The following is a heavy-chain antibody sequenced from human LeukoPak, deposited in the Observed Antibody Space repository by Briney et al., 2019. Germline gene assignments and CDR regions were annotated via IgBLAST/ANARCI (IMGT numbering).Heavy chain of an antibody. V-gene: IGHV4-38-2*01. CDR1: GYSISSGYY. D-gene: IGHD3-22*01. Sequence: SETLSLTCAVSGYSISSGYYWGWIRQPPGKGLEWIGSILHSGSTHYNPSLKRRFAISVDTSKNQFSLKVTSVPAPDTAVYSCARGGPYYYDSSDCWGQGTLVTVSS. CDR3: ARGGPYYYDSSDC. CDR2: ILHSGST. J-gene: IGHJ4*02.